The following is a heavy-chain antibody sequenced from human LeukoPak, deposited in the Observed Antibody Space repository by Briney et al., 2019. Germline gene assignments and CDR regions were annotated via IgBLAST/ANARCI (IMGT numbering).Heavy chain of an antibody. CDR2: MSSDGRDI. CDR1: GFTL. Sequence: GGSLRLSCATSGFTLVRQAPGMGLEWVAIMSSDGRDIYYADSVKGRFTISRDDSKNTLYLQMNSLRAEDTAVYYCARASAGYFDYWGQGTLVTVSS. J-gene: IGHJ4*02. V-gene: IGHV3-30*14. CDR3: ARASAGYFDY.